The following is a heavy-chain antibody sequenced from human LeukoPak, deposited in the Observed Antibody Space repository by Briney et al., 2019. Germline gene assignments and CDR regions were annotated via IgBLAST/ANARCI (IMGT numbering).Heavy chain of an antibody. CDR3: AREGSATARPFVSNDY. CDR1: GGSLSNYY. J-gene: IGHJ4*02. Sequence: SETLSLTRTVSGGSLSNYYWSWIRQPAGKGLEWIGRIHTSGNSDYNPSLKSRFTMSVDTSKNQFSLKLSSVTAADAAVYYCAREGSATARPFVSNDYWGQGTLVTVSS. CDR2: IHTSGNS. D-gene: IGHD6-6*01. V-gene: IGHV4-4*07.